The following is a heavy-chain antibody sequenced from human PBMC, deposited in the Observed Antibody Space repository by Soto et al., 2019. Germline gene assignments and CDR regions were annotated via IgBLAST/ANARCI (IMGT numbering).Heavy chain of an antibody. D-gene: IGHD5-18*01. Sequence: QVQLVQSGAEVKKPGASVKVSCKASGYTFNSYYIHWVRQAPGQGLEWMGIFNPSGGSTNYPQKLQGRVTLPRDTSTSTVYMELSSLRSEDTAIYYCARGGYDWYFDLWGRGTLVTVYS. CDR3: ARGGYDWYFDL. J-gene: IGHJ2*01. V-gene: IGHV1-46*02. CDR2: FNPSGGST. CDR1: GYTFNSYY.